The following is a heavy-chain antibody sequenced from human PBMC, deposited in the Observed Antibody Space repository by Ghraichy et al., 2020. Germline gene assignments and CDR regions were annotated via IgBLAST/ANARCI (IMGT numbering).Heavy chain of an antibody. Sequence: GGSLRLSCAASRVTFSSYEMNWVRQAPGKGLEWISYISSGGDTKRYADSVKGRFTISRDNAKNSLYLQMISLRADDTAVYYCARELRVGSMDVWGQGTTVTVSS. V-gene: IGHV3-48*03. CDR2: ISSGGDTK. CDR1: RVTFSSYE. CDR3: ARELRVGSMDV. D-gene: IGHD2-15*01. J-gene: IGHJ6*02.